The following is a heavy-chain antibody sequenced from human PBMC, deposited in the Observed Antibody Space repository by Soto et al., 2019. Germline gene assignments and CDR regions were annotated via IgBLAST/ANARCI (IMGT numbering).Heavy chain of an antibody. V-gene: IGHV3-23*01. J-gene: IGHJ4*02. CDR2: ISCCGGST. CDR1: GFNFKKFA. CDR3: AKADGEQWLLPHLDK. D-gene: IGHD6-19*01. Sequence: EVQLLESGGGVVQPGGSLRLSCVASGFNFKKFAMSWVRQAPGEGLEWVSGISCCGGSTSYADSVKGRFSIARYDSTNTLSLQMNNLRVEDTAQYYCAKADGEQWLLPHLDKWGQGTLVTVS.